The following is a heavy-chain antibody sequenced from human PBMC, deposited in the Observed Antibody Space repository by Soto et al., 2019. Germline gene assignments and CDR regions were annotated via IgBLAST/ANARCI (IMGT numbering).Heavy chain of an antibody. V-gene: IGHV3-30*18. J-gene: IGHJ5*01. CDR1: GFTFSSFV. CDR2: ISSDGANK. CDR3: AKGAYSTASGWFDS. D-gene: IGHD6-13*01. Sequence: QVQLVESGGGVVQPGRSLRLSCAASGFTFSSFVMHWVRQAPGKGLEWVAVISSDGANKYYAESVRGRFAISRDNSKNTLHLQMNSLSDEDTAVYYCAKGAYSTASGWFDSWGQGTLVTVSS.